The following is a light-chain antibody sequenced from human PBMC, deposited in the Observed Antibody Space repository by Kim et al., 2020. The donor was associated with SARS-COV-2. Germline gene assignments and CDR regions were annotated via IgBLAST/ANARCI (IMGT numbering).Light chain of an antibody. CDR1: SSDVGGYNY. J-gene: IGLJ1*01. CDR3: SSYTSSSTYV. Sequence: GQSITISCTGTSSDVGGYNYVSWYQQHPGKAPKLMIYDVSNRPSGVSNRFSGSKSGNTASLTNSGLQAEDEADYYCSSYTSSSTYVFGTGTKVTVL. CDR2: DVS. V-gene: IGLV2-14*03.